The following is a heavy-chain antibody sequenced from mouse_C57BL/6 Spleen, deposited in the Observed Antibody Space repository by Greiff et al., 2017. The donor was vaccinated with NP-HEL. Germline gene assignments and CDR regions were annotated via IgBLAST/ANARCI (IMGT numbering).Heavy chain of an antibody. J-gene: IGHJ1*03. CDR3: ARTGHYGSSSWYFDV. Sequence: QVQLKQPGAELVRPGSSVKLSCKASGYTFTSYWMHWVKQRPIQGLEWIGNIDPSDSETHYNQKFKDKATLTVDKSSSTAYMQLSSLTSEDSAVYYCARTGHYGSSSWYFDVWGTGTTVTVSS. D-gene: IGHD1-1*01. CDR1: GYTFTSYW. CDR2: IDPSDSET. V-gene: IGHV1-52*01.